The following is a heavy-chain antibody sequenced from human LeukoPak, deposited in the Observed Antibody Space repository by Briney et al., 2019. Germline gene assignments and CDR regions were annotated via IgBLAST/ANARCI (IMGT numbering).Heavy chain of an antibody. Sequence: ASVKVSCKASGYTFTGYYMHWVRQAPGQGLEWMGWINPNSGGTNYAQKFQGRVTMTRDTSISTAYMELSRLRSDDTAVYYCARDEYGSGSSNVYWGQGTLVTVSS. J-gene: IGHJ4*02. CDR1: GYTFTGYY. V-gene: IGHV1-2*02. CDR3: ARDEYGSGSSNVY. D-gene: IGHD3-10*01. CDR2: INPNSGGT.